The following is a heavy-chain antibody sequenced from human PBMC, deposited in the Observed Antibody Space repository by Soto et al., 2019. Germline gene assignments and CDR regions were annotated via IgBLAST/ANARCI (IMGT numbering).Heavy chain of an antibody. D-gene: IGHD3-22*01. J-gene: IGHJ5*02. CDR1: GGSFSGYY. Sequence: SETLSLTCAVYGGSFSGYYWSWIRQPPGNGLEWIGELNRSGSTNYNPSLKSRVTISVDTSKNQISLKLRSVAAADTAVYYCARSSRDSSDLFIINRFDPWGQGTLVTVSS. V-gene: IGHV4-34*01. CDR2: LNRSGST. CDR3: ARSSRDSSDLFIINRFDP.